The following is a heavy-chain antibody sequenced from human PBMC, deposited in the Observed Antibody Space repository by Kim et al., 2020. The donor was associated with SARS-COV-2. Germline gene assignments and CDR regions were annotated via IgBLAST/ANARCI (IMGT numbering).Heavy chain of an antibody. V-gene: IGHV4-34*01. CDR3: ARGRRIAVAGTLELFDY. J-gene: IGHJ4*02. D-gene: IGHD6-19*01. Sequence: LKSRVTISVDTSKNQFSLKLSSVTAADTAVYYCARGRRIAVAGTLELFDYWGQGTLVTVSS.